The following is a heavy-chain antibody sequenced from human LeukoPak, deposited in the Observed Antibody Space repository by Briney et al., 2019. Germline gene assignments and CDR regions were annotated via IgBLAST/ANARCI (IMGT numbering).Heavy chain of an antibody. CDR1: GGTFGSYV. D-gene: IGHD4-23*01. CDR3: ARDRGGLDP. CDR2: TLPIFGTA. Sequence: SVKVSCKTSGGTFGSYVISWVRQAPGQGLDWMGGTLPIFGTADYAQKFQGRVTITADESTNTAYMELKSLTSEDTAVYYCARDRGGLDPWGQGTLVTVSS. J-gene: IGHJ5*02. V-gene: IGHV1-69*01.